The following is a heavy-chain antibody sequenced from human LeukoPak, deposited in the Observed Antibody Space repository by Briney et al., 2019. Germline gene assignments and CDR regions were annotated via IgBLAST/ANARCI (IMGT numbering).Heavy chain of an antibody. D-gene: IGHD2/OR15-2a*01. V-gene: IGHV1-46*01. CDR3: ARDSRKVRAPDY. CDR1: GYTFASYY. CDR2: INPSAGST. Sequence: GASVKVSCKTSGYTFASYYMHWVRQAPGQGLEWMGIINPSAGSTNYAQKFQGRVTMTRDTSTSTVYMELSSLRSEDTAVYYCARDSRKVRAPDYWGQGTLVTVSS. J-gene: IGHJ4*02.